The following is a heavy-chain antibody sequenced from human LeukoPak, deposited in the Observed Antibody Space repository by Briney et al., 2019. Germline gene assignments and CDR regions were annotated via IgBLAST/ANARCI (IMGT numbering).Heavy chain of an antibody. CDR1: GGSISSYY. J-gene: IGHJ3*02. D-gene: IGHD5-24*01. V-gene: IGHV4-4*09. CDR2: IYTSGST. Sequence: SETLSLTCIVSGGSISSYYWSWSRQPPGKGLEGIGYIYTSGSTNYNPSLKSRVTISVDTSKNQFSLKLSSVTAADTAVYYCARHLGRDGYNYRRAFDIWGQGTMVTVSS. CDR3: ARHLGRDGYNYRRAFDI.